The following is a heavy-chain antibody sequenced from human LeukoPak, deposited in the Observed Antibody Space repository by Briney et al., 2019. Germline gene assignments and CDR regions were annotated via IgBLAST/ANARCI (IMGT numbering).Heavy chain of an antibody. CDR1: GGSISSSSW. D-gene: IGHD2-15*01. CDR2: IYHSGST. Sequence: PSGTLSLTCAVSGGSISSSSWWSWVRQPPGKGLEWIGEIYHSGSTNYNPSLKSRVAISVDKSKNQFSLKLSSVTAADTAVYYCARDQRVVAATSWFDPWGQGTLVTVSS. CDR3: ARDQRVVAATSWFDP. V-gene: IGHV4-4*02. J-gene: IGHJ5*02.